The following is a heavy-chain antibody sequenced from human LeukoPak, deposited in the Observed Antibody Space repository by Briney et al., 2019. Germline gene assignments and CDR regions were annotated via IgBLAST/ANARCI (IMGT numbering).Heavy chain of an antibody. J-gene: IGHJ6*02. CDR2: ISSSSSYI. CDR1: GFTFSSYS. V-gene: IGHV3-21*01. CDR3: ARDLHVVVVAAPSYYYYGMDV. Sequence: GSLRLSCAASGFTFSSYSMNWVRQAPGKGLEWVSSISSSSSYIYYADSVKGRFTISRDNAKNSLYLQMNSLRAEDTAVYYCARDLHVVVVAAPSYYYYGMDVWGQGTTVTVSS. D-gene: IGHD2-15*01.